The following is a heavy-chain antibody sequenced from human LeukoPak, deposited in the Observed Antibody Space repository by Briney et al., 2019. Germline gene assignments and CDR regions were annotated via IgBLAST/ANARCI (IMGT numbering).Heavy chain of an antibody. CDR3: ALSERDYFDY. V-gene: IGHV3-23*01. J-gene: IGHJ4*02. CDR2: ISGSGGST. CDR1: GFTFSTYA. D-gene: IGHD1-1*01. Sequence: GGSLRLSCAASGFTFSTYAMTWLRQAPGKGLEWVSAISGSGGSTYYADSVKGRFTISRDNSKNTLYLQMNSLRAEDTAVYYCALSERDYFDYWGQGTLVTVSS.